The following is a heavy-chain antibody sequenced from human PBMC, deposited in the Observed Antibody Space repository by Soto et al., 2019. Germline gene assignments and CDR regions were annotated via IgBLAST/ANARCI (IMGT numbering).Heavy chain of an antibody. J-gene: IGHJ6*02. D-gene: IGHD6-13*01. Sequence: SETLSLTCTVSGGSISSSSYYWGWIRQPPGKGLEWIGNIYYSGSTYYNPSLKSRVTISVDTSKNQFSLKLSSVTAADTAVYYCARSVGYSSSFYYYGMDVWGQGTTVTVSS. CDR2: IYYSGST. CDR3: ARSVGYSSSFYYYGMDV. V-gene: IGHV4-39*07. CDR1: GGSISSSSYY.